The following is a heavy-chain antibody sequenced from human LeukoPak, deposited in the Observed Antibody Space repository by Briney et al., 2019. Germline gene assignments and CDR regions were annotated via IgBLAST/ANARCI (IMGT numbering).Heavy chain of an antibody. Sequence: LQTPCLPCTVSGGSLSRGGSWWGSIRHPPGKGLEWIGYIYYSGSTYYNPSLKSRVTISVDTSKNQFSLKLSSVTAADTAVYYCAREFGSGSSFGGPFDYWGQGTLVTVSS. CDR1: GGSLSRGGSW. D-gene: IGHD3-10*01. J-gene: IGHJ4*02. CDR3: AREFGSGSSFGGPFDY. V-gene: IGHV4-30-4*01. CDR2: IYYSGST.